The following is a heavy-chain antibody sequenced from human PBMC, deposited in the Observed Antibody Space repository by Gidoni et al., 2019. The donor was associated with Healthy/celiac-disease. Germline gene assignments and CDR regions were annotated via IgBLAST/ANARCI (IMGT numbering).Heavy chain of an antibody. Sequence: EVQLVESGGGLVQPGGSLRLSCAAPGFTFSSYSMNWVRQAPGKGREWVSYIRSSSSTIYYADSVKGRFTISRDNAKNSLYLQMNSLRDEDTAVYYCARCEEHTYYYDSSGYYHHYYYYGMDVWGQGTTVTVSS. V-gene: IGHV3-48*02. D-gene: IGHD3-22*01. CDR1: GFTFSSYS. J-gene: IGHJ6*02. CDR3: ARCEEHTYYYDSSGYYHHYYYYGMDV. CDR2: IRSSSSTI.